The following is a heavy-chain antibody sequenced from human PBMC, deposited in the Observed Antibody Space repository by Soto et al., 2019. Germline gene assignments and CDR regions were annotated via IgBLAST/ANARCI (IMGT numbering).Heavy chain of an antibody. CDR1: GYTFTSYA. Sequence: QVQLVQSGAEVKKPGASVKVSCKASGYTFTSYAMHWVRQAPGQRLEWMGWINAGNGNTKYSQKFQGRVTITRDTSASTAYMELSSLRSEDTAVYYCARARTGTTLIYDYWGQGTLVTVSS. D-gene: IGHD1-7*01. CDR3: ARARTGTTLIYDY. J-gene: IGHJ4*02. V-gene: IGHV1-3*01. CDR2: INAGNGNT.